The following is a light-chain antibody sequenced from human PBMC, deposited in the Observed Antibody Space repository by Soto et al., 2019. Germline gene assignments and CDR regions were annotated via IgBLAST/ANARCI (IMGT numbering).Light chain of an antibody. CDR1: QSVSNN. CDR3: QQYGSSGT. Sequence: SPGALYLPVAGKTNLSIRASQSVSNNVAWYQQKPGQAPRLLIYGESNRATGIPDRFSGSGSGTDFTLTISRLEPEDFAVYYCQQYGSSGTFGQGTKVDTK. V-gene: IGKV3-20*01. CDR2: GES. J-gene: IGKJ1*01.